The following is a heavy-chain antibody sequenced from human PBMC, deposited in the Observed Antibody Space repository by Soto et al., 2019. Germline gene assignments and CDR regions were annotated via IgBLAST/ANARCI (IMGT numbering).Heavy chain of an antibody. V-gene: IGHV1-69*12. CDR2: IISIFGTA. CDR1: VGTFSSYA. J-gene: IGHJ6*02. D-gene: IGHD1-26*01. Sequence: QVQLVQSGAEVKKPGSSVKVSCKASVGTFSSYAISWVRQAPGQGLEWMGGIISIFGTADYAQKFQGRVTITADESTSTAYMELSSLRSEDTAVYYCAAAREVRYYYYGMDVWGQGTTVTVSS. CDR3: AAAREVRYYYYGMDV.